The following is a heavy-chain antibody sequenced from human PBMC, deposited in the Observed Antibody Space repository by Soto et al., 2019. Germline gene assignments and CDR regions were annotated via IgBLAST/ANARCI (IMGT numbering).Heavy chain of an antibody. Sequence: EVQLVESGGGLVQPGGSLRLSCAASGFTFSAFNMNWVRQAPGKGLEWVSYISTSSSNIYYADSVKGRFTISKDNAKSSLHLQMSSLRVEDTAVYYCARDPPYSGYDYQCYYWGQGTLVTVSS. V-gene: IGHV3-48*04. CDR1: GFTFSAFN. CDR2: ISTSSSNI. D-gene: IGHD5-12*01. J-gene: IGHJ4*02. CDR3: ARDPPYSGYDYQCYY.